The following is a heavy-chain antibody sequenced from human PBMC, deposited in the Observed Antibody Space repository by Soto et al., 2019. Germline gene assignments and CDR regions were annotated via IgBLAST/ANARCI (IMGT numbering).Heavy chain of an antibody. Sequence: ASVKVSCKASGYTFTSYGISWVRQAPGQGLEWMGWISAYNGNTNYAQKLQGRVTMTTDTSTSTAYMELRSLRSDDTAVYYCAISVGLDFWSGDCLQSYSSHYYYGMDIWGQGTTVTVSS. CDR3: AISVGLDFWSGDCLQSYSSHYYYGMDI. D-gene: IGHD3-3*01. V-gene: IGHV1-18*01. CDR2: ISAYNGNT. J-gene: IGHJ6*02. CDR1: GYTFTSYG.